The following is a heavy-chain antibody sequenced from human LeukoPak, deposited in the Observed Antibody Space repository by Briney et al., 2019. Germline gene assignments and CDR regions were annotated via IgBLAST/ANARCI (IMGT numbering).Heavy chain of an antibody. J-gene: IGHJ4*02. V-gene: IGHV3-23*01. CDR1: GFTFSTYA. Sequence: QFGGSLRLSCAASGFTFSTYAMSWVRQAPGKGLECVSALSGNGNTIYYADSVKGRFTISRDNSKNTLSLQMNSLRAEDTAVYYCAKALYGGHDYWGQGTLVTVSS. CDR3: AKALYGGHDY. CDR2: LSGNGNTI. D-gene: IGHD4-23*01.